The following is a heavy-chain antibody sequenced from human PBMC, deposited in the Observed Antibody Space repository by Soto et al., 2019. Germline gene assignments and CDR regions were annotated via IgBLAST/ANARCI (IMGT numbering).Heavy chain of an antibody. CDR2: INPSGGST. D-gene: IGHD3-3*01. CDR3: ATGGGDFWSGYSVLYGMDV. V-gene: IGHV1-46*01. CDR1: GYTFTSYY. J-gene: IGHJ6*02. Sequence: QVQLVQSGAEVQKPGASVKVSCKASGYTFTSYYMHWVRQAPGQGLEWMGIINPSGGSTSYAQKFQGRVTMTRDTSTSTVYRVLSSLRSEDTAVYYCATGGGDFWSGYSVLYGMDVWGQGTTVTVSS.